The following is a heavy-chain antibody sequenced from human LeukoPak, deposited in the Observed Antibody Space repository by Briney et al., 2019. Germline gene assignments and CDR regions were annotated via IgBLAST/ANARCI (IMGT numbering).Heavy chain of an antibody. CDR3: AATGFLPDAFDI. CDR1: GGSISSSSYY. Sequence: PSETLSLTCTVSGGSISSSSYYWGWIRQPPGKGLEWIGSIYYSGSTYYNPSLKSRVTISVDTSKNQFSLKLSSVTAADTAVYYCAATGFLPDAFDIWGQGTMVTVSS. V-gene: IGHV4-39*01. J-gene: IGHJ3*02. CDR2: IYYSGST. D-gene: IGHD1-26*01.